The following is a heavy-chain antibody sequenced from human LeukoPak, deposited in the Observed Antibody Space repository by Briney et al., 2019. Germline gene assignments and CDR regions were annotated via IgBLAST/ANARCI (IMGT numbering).Heavy chain of an antibody. D-gene: IGHD6-19*01. CDR2: VSAFNGHT. Sequence: ASVKVSCKASNYTFTDYGINWVRRAPGQGLEWVGWVSAFNGHTFYAQKFQGRITMTTDTSTSTAHMELRSLTSDDTAVYYCARALAVTGRGPRDFAFWGQGTLVTVSS. J-gene: IGHJ4*02. CDR3: ARALAVTGRGPRDFAF. CDR1: NYTFTDYG. V-gene: IGHV1-18*01.